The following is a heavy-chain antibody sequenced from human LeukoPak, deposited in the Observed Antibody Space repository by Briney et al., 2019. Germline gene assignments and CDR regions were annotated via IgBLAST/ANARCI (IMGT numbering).Heavy chain of an antibody. CDR3: AGHHPRNTVDF. V-gene: IGHV4-59*08. J-gene: IGHJ4*02. D-gene: IGHD2/OR15-2a*01. CDR1: GGSISSYY. CDR2: ISDIGSI. Sequence: PSETLTLTCTVSGGSISSYYWSWIRQPPGKGLEWIAYISDIGSINYNPSLKSRVTISLDTSKNQFSLKLSSVTAADTAVYYCAGHHPRNTVDFWGQGTLVTVSS.